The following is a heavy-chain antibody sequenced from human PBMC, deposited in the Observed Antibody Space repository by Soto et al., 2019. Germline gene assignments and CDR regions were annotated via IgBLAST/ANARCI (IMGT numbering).Heavy chain of an antibody. CDR2: MSHDSGNT. D-gene: IGHD1-1*01. CDR1: GYTFTDYD. CDR3: EVTTGY. V-gene: IGHV1-8*02. J-gene: IGHJ4*02. Sequence: QVQVVQSRAEVKKPGASVRVSCKTSGYTFTDYDINWVRQDAGQGLEYMGWMSHDSGNTGYSQQFQGRVTMTSNTSTSTAYMELSSLTSEDTAVYYCEVTTGYWGQGTMVTVSS.